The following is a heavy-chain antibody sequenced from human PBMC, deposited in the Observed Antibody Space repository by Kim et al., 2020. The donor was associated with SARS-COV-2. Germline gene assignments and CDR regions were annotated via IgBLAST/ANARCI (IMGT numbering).Heavy chain of an antibody. D-gene: IGHD2-15*01. Sequence: DSVKGRFTISRDNSKNTLYLQMNSLRAEDTAVYYCAKDNQKWPVVAATSHWGQGTLVTVSS. CDR3: AKDNQKWPVVAATSH. V-gene: IGHV3-23*01. J-gene: IGHJ4*02.